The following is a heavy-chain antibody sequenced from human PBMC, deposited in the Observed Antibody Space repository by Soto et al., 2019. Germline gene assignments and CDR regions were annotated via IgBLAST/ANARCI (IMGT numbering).Heavy chain of an antibody. CDR1: GYTFTSYG. Sequence: ASVKVSCKASGYTFTSYGISWVRQAPGQGLEWMGWISAYNGNTNYAQKLQGRVTMTTDTSTSTAYMELRSLRSDDTAVYYCARKVANYYGSGSYDYWGQGTLVTVSS. D-gene: IGHD3-10*01. CDR3: ARKVANYYGSGSYDY. V-gene: IGHV1-18*01. J-gene: IGHJ4*02. CDR2: ISAYNGNT.